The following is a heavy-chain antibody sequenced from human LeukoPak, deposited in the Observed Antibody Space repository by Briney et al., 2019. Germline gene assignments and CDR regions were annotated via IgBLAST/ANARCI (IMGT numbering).Heavy chain of an antibody. CDR1: GYTFTGYY. CDR2: INPNSGGT. V-gene: IGHV1-2*02. D-gene: IGHD4-17*01. CDR3: ARKSTVTTGVDY. J-gene: IGHJ4*02. Sequence: ASVKVSCKASGYTFTGYYMHWVRQAPGQGLEWMGWINPNSGGTNSAQKFQGRVTMTRDTSTSTVYMELSSLRSEDTAVYYCARKSTVTTGVDYWGQGTLVTVSS.